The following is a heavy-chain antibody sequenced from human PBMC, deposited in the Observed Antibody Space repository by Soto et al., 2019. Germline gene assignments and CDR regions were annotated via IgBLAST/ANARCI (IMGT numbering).Heavy chain of an antibody. D-gene: IGHD6-19*01. J-gene: IGHJ5*02. CDR1: GGSISSYSHY. CDR2: IYYTGST. V-gene: IGHV4-39*01. CDR3: ARNSTFCSGFDP. Sequence: QLQLQESGPGLVKPSETLSLTCTVSGGSISSYSHYWGWIRQPPGKGLEWIGSIYYTGSTDYNPSLKSRVTMSVDTSKNISSLTVSSVTAADPALSYCARNSTFCSGFDPWGQGTLVPVSS.